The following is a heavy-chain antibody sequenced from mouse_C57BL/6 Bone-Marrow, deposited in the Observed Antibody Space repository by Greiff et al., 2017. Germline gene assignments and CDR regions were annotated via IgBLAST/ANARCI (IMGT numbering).Heavy chain of an antibody. D-gene: IGHD6-1*01. V-gene: IGHV1-18*01. CDR2: INPNNGGT. Sequence: EVKLVESGPELVKPGASVKIPCKASGYTFTDYNMDWVKQSHGKSLEWIGDINPNNGGTIYNQKIKGKATLTVDKSSSTAYMELRSLTSEDTAFYYCARATRGRCAYWGQGTLVTVSA. CDR1: GYTFTDYN. CDR3: ARATRGRCAY. J-gene: IGHJ3*01.